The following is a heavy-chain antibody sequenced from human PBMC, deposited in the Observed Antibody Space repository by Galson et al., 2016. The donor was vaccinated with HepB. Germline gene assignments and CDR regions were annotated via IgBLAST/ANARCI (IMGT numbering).Heavy chain of an antibody. V-gene: IGHV3-13*04. CDR2: IGTVGDT. CDR1: GFTFSSYD. J-gene: IGHJ3*02. Sequence: SLRLFCAASGFTFSSYDMHWVRQVPGKGLEWVSAIGTVGDTYYSGAVKGRFTISRENAKTSLYLQMNSMRAGDTAVYFCARMTNVADAFDIWGRGTVVTVSS. CDR3: ARMTNVADAFDI. D-gene: IGHD2-8*01.